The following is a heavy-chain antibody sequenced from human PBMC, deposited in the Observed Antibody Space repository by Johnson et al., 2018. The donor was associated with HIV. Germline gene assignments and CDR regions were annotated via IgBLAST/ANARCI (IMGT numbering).Heavy chain of an antibody. CDR1: GFVFSLYW. CDR3: ARDETQRRYALTAFDI. V-gene: IGHV3-7*05. J-gene: IGHJ3*02. CDR2: IKPDGSEK. Sequence: VQLVESGGDLVKPGGSLRVSCLASGFVFSLYWMTWVRQAPGKGLEWVANIKPDGSEKYYVDSVKGRFTISRDNAKNALYLQMNRLRAEDTAFYYCARDETQRRYALTAFDIWGQGTMVSVSS. D-gene: IGHD6-25*01.